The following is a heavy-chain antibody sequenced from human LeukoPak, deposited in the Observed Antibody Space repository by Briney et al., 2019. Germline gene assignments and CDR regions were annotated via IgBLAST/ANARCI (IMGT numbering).Heavy chain of an antibody. CDR1: GFTFSSSA. V-gene: IGHV3-30-3*01. Sequence: GGSLRLSCAASGFTFSSSAMHWVRQAPDKGLEWVAVISYDGSNKYYADSVKGRFTISRDNSKNTLYLQMNSLRAEDTALYYCARAANWNDRHNYNYYYGMDVWGQGTTVTVSS. CDR3: ARAANWNDRHNYNYYYGMDV. D-gene: IGHD1-20*01. CDR2: ISYDGSNK. J-gene: IGHJ6*02.